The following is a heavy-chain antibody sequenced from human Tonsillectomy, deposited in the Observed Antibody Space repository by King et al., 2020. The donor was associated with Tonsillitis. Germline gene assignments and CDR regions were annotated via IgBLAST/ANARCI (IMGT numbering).Heavy chain of an antibody. CDR3: TRDGADDYYYYYMDV. CDR2: IRSKAYGGTT. CDR1: GFTFGDYA. V-gene: IGHV3-49*04. D-gene: IGHD3-10*01. J-gene: IGHJ6*03. Sequence: VQLVESGGGLVQPGRSLRLSCTASGFTFGDYAMSWVRQAPGKGLEWVGFIRSKAYGGTTEYAASVKGRFTISRDDSNSIAYLQMNSLKTEDTAVYYCTRDGADDYYYYYMDVWGKGTTVTVSS.